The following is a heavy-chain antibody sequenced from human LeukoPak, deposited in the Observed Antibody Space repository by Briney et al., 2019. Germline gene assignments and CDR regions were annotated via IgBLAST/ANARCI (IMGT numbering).Heavy chain of an antibody. V-gene: IGHV3-23*05. CDR1: GFTFSAYA. D-gene: IGHD3-10*01. CDR3: ARGRSITLLRGVAMSDGFDI. CDR2: IGSDNKP. J-gene: IGHJ3*02. Sequence: PGGSLRLSCAASGFTFSAYAMTWVRQAPGQGLEWVSSIGSDNKPHYSESVKGRFAISRDNSKSMLFLQLNSLRAEDTALYYCARGRSITLLRGVAMSDGFDIWGQGAMVAVSS.